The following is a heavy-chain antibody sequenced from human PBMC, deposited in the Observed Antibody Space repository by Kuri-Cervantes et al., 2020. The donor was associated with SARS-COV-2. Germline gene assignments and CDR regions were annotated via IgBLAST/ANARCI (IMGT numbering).Heavy chain of an antibody. CDR1: GGSISSGSYY. V-gene: IGHV4-61*02. CDR2: IYTSGST. Sequence: SETLSVSCSVSGGSISSGSYYWSWIRQPAGKGLEWIGRIYTSGSTNYNPSLKSRVTISVDTSKNQFSLNLSSVTAADTAVYYCASNPNYDFWSGYFDYWGQGTLVTVSS. J-gene: IGHJ4*02. D-gene: IGHD3-3*01. CDR3: ASNPNYDFWSGYFDY.